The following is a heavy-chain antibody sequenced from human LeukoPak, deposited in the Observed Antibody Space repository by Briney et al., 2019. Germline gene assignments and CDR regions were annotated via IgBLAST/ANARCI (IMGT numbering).Heavy chain of an antibody. J-gene: IGHJ4*02. D-gene: IGHD7-27*01. CDR2: ITTSDGNT. V-gene: IGHV3-23*01. CDR3: AKDGGLWVSAHWGDS. Sequence: GGSLRLSCAASGFMFNNYAMNWVRQAPGKGLEWVSTITTSDGNTYYADSVKGRFTVSRDNSKNTLFLQMNSLRAEDTAVYYCAKDGGLWVSAHWGDSWGRGTLVTVSS. CDR1: GFMFNNYA.